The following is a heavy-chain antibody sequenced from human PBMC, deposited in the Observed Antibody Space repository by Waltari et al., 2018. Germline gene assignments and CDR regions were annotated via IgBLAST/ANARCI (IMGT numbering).Heavy chain of an antibody. J-gene: IGHJ4*02. D-gene: IGHD7-27*01. CDR2: INPMFGIT. V-gene: IGHV1-69*14. CDR3: TRDPPLG. Sequence: QDQLIQSRAEERKPGSSVKVSCQALGDIFKSRPINWVRQAPGQGLEYMGGINPMFGITNYAQNFQGRLKITADKSTKTAYMELNSLRFDDTAIYYCTRDPPLGWGQGTQVTVSS. CDR1: GDIFKSRP.